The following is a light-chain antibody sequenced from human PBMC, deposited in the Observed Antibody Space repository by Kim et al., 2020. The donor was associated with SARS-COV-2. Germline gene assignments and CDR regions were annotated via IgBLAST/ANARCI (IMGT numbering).Light chain of an antibody. CDR2: DAS. CDR1: LDIRNH. Sequence: DIQMTQSPSSLSTSVGDRVAITCQASLDIRNHLGWFQQKPGKAPKLLIYDASNLEAGVPSRFSGSGAGSHFTLTISSLQAEDIATYYCQLYENPPFTFGQGPELEI. V-gene: IGKV1-33*01. CDR3: QLYENPPFT. J-gene: IGKJ2*01.